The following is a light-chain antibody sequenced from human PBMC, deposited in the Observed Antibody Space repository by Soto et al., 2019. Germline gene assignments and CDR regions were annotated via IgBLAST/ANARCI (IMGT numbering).Light chain of an antibody. V-gene: IGKV3-15*01. CDR1: QSVSSN. CDR3: QQYNKWPLP. Sequence: EIVMTQSPATLSVSPGERATLSCRASQSVSSNLAWYQQKPGQAPRLLIYSTSTRATGIPARFSGSGSGTEFSLTISSLQSEDFAVYDCQQYNKWPLPVGGETKVEIK. CDR2: STS. J-gene: IGKJ4*01.